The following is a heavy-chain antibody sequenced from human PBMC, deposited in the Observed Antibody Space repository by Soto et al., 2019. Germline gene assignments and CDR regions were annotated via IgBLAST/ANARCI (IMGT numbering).Heavy chain of an antibody. CDR3: ARAPNEYGGNGLGPNWYFDL. Sequence: QAQLVESGGGVVQPGRSLRLSCAASGFTFSSYAMHWVRQAPGKGLEWVAVISDDGSNKYYADSVKGRFTISRDNSKNTLYLQMNRLRPEDTAVYYCARAPNEYGGNGLGPNWYFDLWGRGTMVTVSS. D-gene: IGHD4-17*01. V-gene: IGHV3-30-3*01. J-gene: IGHJ2*01. CDR1: GFTFSSYA. CDR2: ISDDGSNK.